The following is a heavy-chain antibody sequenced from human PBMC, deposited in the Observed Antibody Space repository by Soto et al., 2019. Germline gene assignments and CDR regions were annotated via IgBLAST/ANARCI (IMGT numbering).Heavy chain of an antibody. CDR2: IYYSGST. CDR3: ARGIGPSWYSSGWYGGYFDY. J-gene: IGHJ4*02. CDR1: GGSISSSSYY. V-gene: IGHV4-39*01. D-gene: IGHD6-19*01. Sequence: QLQLQESGPGLVKPSETLSLTCTVSGGSISSSSYYWGWIRQPPGKGLEWIGSIYYSGSTYYNPSLKSRVTISVDTSKNQFSLKLSSVTAADTAVYYCARGIGPSWYSSGWYGGYFDYWGQGTLVTVSS.